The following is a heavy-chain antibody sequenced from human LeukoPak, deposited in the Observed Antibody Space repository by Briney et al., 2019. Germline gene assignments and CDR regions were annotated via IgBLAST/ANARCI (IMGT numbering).Heavy chain of an antibody. CDR3: ARDDSGGYGRFDY. J-gene: IGHJ4*02. D-gene: IGHD5-18*01. Sequence: GASVKVSCKASGGTFSSYAISWVRQAPGQGLEWMGGIIPIFGTANYAQKFQGRVTITADESTSTAYMELSSLRSEDTAVYYCARDDSGGYGRFDYWGQGTLVTVSS. CDR2: IIPIFGTA. V-gene: IGHV1-69*13. CDR1: GGTFSSYA.